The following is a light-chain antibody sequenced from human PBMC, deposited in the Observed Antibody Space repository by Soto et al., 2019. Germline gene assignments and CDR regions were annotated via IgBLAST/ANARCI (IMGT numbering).Light chain of an antibody. CDR2: DAS. J-gene: IGKJ1*01. V-gene: IGKV1-5*01. CDR1: QTISTW. Sequence: DIQMTQSPSILSASVGDRVAITCRASQTISTWLAWYQLKPGKAPKLLIFDASSLESGVPSRFGGSGSGTEFTLTISSLQPDDFATYYCQQYNTSSWTFGQGTKV. CDR3: QQYNTSSWT.